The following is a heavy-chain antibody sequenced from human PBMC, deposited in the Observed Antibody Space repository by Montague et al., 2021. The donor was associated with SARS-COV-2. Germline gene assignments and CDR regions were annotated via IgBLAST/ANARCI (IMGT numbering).Heavy chain of an antibody. D-gene: IGHD2-2*01. Sequence: SETLSLTCAVYGGSFSGYYWSWIRQPPGEGLEWIAEISPSGSTSYNPSLKSRVTISVDTSKNQFSLKLSSVTAADTAVYYCARVRYRLLFVPRYYGMDVWGQGTTVTVSS. V-gene: IGHV4-34*01. CDR3: ARVRYRLLFVPRYYGMDV. CDR1: GGSFSGYY. CDR2: ISPSGST. J-gene: IGHJ6*02.